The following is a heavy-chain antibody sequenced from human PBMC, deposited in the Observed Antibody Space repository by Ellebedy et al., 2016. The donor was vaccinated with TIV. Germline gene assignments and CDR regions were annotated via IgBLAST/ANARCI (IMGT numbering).Heavy chain of an antibody. J-gene: IGHJ6*02. CDR3: ARDPFTSYYTGMDV. CDR1: GFIFTSYA. CDR2: ISNDGANK. V-gene: IGHV3-30-3*01. Sequence: PGGSLRLSCAASGFIFTSYAIHWVSQAQGKGLGWVAVISNDGANKYSADSVKGRFTITRDNSKNTLDLQMNSLRAEDTAVYYCARDPFTSYYTGMDVWGQGTTVTVFS.